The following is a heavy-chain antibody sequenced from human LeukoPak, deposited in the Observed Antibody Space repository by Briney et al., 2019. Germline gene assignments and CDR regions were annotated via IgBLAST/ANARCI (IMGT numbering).Heavy chain of an antibody. J-gene: IGHJ4*02. CDR2: IYYSGST. CDR1: GVSISSSSYY. D-gene: IGHD3-22*01. CDR3: ARGDYYDSSGYYPDFIY. Sequence: SETLSLTCTVSGVSISSSSYYWGWIRQPPGKGLEWIGSIYYSGSTYYNPSLKSRVTISVDTSKNQFSLKLSSVTAADTAVYYCARGDYYDSSGYYPDFIYWGQGTLVTVSS. V-gene: IGHV4-39*07.